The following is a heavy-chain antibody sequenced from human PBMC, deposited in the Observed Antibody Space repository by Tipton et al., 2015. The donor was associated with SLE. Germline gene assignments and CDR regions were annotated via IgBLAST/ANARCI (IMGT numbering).Heavy chain of an antibody. CDR3: ARDPNGGYGSFDY. CDR1: GGSFSGYY. Sequence: TLSLTCAVYGGSFSGYYWSWIRQPPGKGLEWIGEINHSGSTNHNPSLKSRVTISVDTSKNQLSLKLSAVTAADTAVYYCARDPNGGYGSFDYWGLGALVTVSS. J-gene: IGHJ4*02. V-gene: IGHV4-34*01. CDR2: INHSGST. D-gene: IGHD7-27*01.